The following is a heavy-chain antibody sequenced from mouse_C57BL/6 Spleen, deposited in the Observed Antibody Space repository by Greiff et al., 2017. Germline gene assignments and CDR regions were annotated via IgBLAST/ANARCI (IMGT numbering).Heavy chain of an antibody. CDR2: ISDGGSYT. J-gene: IGHJ2*01. V-gene: IGHV5-4*01. Sequence: EVQRVESGGGLVKPGGSLKLSCAASGFTFSSYAMSWVRQTPEKRLEWVATISDGGSYTYYPDNVKGRFTISRDNAKNNLYLQMSHLKSEDAAMDYCARDNYGSSYNFDYWGQGTTLTVSS. CDR1: GFTFSSYA. CDR3: ARDNYGSSYNFDY. D-gene: IGHD1-1*01.